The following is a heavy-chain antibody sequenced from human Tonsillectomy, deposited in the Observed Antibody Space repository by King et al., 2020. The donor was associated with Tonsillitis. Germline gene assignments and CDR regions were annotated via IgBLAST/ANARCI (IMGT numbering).Heavy chain of an antibody. D-gene: IGHD3-22*01. CDR3: ARQGRVKTNSYDSRGYSDAFDI. V-gene: IGHV1-18*01. Sequence: VQLVQSGAEVKKPGSSVKVSCKASDCSFTSLGISWVRQAPGQGLDWMVWISAYNCNPNYALKFHGRVTMTTDTSTSTAYMDLMSLRSDDTAVYYCARQGRVKTNSYDSRGYSDAFDIWGQGTMVTVSS. J-gene: IGHJ3*02. CDR1: DCSFTSLG. CDR2: ISAYNCNP.